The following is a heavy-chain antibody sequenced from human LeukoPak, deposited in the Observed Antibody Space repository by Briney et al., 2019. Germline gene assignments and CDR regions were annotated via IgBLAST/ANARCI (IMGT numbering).Heavy chain of an antibody. J-gene: IGHJ3*02. D-gene: IGHD1-7*01. CDR2: IAYDGSDK. V-gene: IGHV3-30*04. CDR3: ARRRITGTTPDGSDI. Sequence: GRSLRLSCAASGFSFSTYAMHWVRQAPGKGLEWVAVIAYDGSDKYYADSVKGRFTISRDNSKNTLYLQMNSLRAEDMAVYYCARRRITGTTPDGSDIWGQGTMVTVSS. CDR1: GFSFSTYA.